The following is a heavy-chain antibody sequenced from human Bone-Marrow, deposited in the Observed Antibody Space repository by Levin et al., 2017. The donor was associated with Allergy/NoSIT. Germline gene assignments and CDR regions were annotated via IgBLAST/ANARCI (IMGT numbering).Heavy chain of an antibody. CDR1: GGSIRSQY. V-gene: IGHV4-4*07. D-gene: IGHD3-10*01. J-gene: IGHJ6*02. Sequence: MASETLSLTCTVSGGSIRSQYWGWVRQPAGKGLEWIGHIFSTWSTNYNPSLEGRVTMSVDTSKNQFSLELRSVTAADTAVYYCAKSMIMVRGTSGYYYYGMDVWGQGTTVTVSS. CDR2: IFSTWST. CDR3: AKSMIMVRGTSGYYYYGMDV.